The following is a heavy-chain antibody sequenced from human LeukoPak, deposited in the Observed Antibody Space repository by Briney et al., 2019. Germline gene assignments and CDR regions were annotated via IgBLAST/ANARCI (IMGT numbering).Heavy chain of an antibody. V-gene: IGHV4-59*01. Sequence: SETLSLTCTVSGGSISSYYWSWIRQPPGKGLEWIGYIYYSGSTNYNPSLKSRVTISVDTSKNQFSLKLSSVTAADTAVYYCARGIWVSGVVALVDYWGQGTLVTVSS. CDR3: ARGIWVSGVVALVDY. J-gene: IGHJ4*02. CDR1: GGSISSYY. CDR2: IYYSGST. D-gene: IGHD2-21*01.